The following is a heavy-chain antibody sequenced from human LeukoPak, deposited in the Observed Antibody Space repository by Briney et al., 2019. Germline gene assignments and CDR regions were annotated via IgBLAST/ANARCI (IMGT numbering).Heavy chain of an antibody. D-gene: IGHD6-6*01. J-gene: IGHJ4*02. CDR1: GFTFSSYA. CDR2: ISGSGGST. CDR3: AKDSASNWYSSSSTQQPDY. Sequence: PGGSLRLSCAASGFTFSSYAMSWVRQAPGKGLEWVSAISGSGGSTYYADSVKGRFTISRDNSKNTLYLQMNSLRAEDTAVYYCAKDSASNWYSSSSTQQPDYWGQGTLVTVSS. V-gene: IGHV3-23*01.